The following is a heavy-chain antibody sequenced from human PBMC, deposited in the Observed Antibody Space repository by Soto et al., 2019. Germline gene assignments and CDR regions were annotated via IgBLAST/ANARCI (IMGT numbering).Heavy chain of an antibody. D-gene: IGHD2-2*01. V-gene: IGHV3-21*01. CDR2: ISSSSSYI. J-gene: IGHJ6*02. Sequence: PGGSLRLSCAASGFTFSSYSMNWVRQAPGKGLEWVSSISSSSSYIYYADSVKGRFTISRDNAKNSLYLQMNSLRAEDTAVYYCASGELGYCSSTSCYDYYYYGMDVWGQGTTVTVSS. CDR3: ASGELGYCSSTSCYDYYYYGMDV. CDR1: GFTFSSYS.